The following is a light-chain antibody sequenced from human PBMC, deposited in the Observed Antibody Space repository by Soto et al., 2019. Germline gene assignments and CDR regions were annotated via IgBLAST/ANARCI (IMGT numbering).Light chain of an antibody. Sequence: QSVLTQPASVSGSPGQSITISCTGTSSDIGAYNFVSWYQQHPGKAPKLVLYDVNIRPSGVSNRFSGSKSGNTASLTISGLQAEDEADYYCTSWTTSTNMIFGGGTKVTVL. CDR3: TSWTTSTNMI. J-gene: IGLJ2*01. CDR2: DVN. CDR1: SSDIGAYNF. V-gene: IGLV2-14*03.